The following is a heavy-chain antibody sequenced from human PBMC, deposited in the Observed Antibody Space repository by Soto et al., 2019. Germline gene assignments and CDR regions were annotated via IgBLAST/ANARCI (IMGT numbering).Heavy chain of an antibody. CDR1: GGNFSSYA. CDR2: IIPIFGTA. CDR3: ARGVPGSGWYYFDY. D-gene: IGHD6-19*01. J-gene: IGHJ4*02. V-gene: IGHV1-69*13. Sequence: SVKVSCKASGGNFSSYAISWVRQAPGQGLEWMGGIIPIFGTANYAQKFQGRVTVTADESTRTAYMELGSLRAEDTAVYYCARGVPGSGWYYFDYWGQGTLVTVSS.